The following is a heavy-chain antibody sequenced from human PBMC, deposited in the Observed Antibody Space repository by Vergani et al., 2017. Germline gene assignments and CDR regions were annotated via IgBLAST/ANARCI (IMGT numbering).Heavy chain of an antibody. CDR3: ARGNKQLVSPGLLFDY. Sequence: QVQLVESGGGVVQPGRSLRLSCAASGFTFSSYGMHWVRQAPGKGLEWVAVISYDGSNKYYADSVKGRFTISRDNSKNTLYLQMNSLRAEDTAVYYCARGNKQLVSPGLLFDYWGQGTLVTVSS. CDR1: GFTFSSYG. D-gene: IGHD6-6*01. CDR2: ISYDGSNK. J-gene: IGHJ4*02. V-gene: IGHV3-30*03.